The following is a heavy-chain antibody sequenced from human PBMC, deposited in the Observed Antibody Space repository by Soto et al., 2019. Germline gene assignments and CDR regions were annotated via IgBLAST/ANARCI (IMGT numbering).Heavy chain of an antibody. Sequence: ASVKVSCKASGYTFTSYSMHWVRQAPGQRLEWMGWINAGNGNTKYSQKFQGRVTITRDTSASTAYMELSSLRSEDTAVYYCARSISGPRPQWDIWGQGTMVTVSS. D-gene: IGHD3-10*01. CDR2: INAGNGNT. J-gene: IGHJ3*02. CDR3: ARSISGPRPQWDI. V-gene: IGHV1-3*01. CDR1: GYTFTSYS.